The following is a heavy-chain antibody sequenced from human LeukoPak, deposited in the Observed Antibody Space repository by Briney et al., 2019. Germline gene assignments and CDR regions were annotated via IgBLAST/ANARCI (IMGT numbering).Heavy chain of an antibody. CDR2: INPNGGGT. Sequence: ASVKVSCKASGYTFTGYYMHWVRQAPGQGLEWMGWINPNGGGTNCAQNFQGRVTMTRDTSISTAYMELSRLRSDDTAVYYCARAGAPDAFDIGGQGTMVTVSS. D-gene: IGHD3-10*01. J-gene: IGHJ3*02. CDR1: GYTFTGYY. V-gene: IGHV1-2*02. CDR3: ARAGAPDAFDI.